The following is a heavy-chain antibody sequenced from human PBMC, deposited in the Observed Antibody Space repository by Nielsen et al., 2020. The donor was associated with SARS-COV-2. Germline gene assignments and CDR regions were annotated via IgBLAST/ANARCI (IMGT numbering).Heavy chain of an antibody. J-gene: IGHJ5*02. V-gene: IGHV4-39*07. Sequence: SETLSLTCTVSGGSISSSSYYWGWIRQPPGKGLEWIGSIYYSGSTYYNPSLKSRVTISVDTSKNQFSLKLSSVTAADTAVYYCARDAFSYYYDSSGYKPWFDPWGQGTLVTVSS. D-gene: IGHD3-22*01. CDR3: ARDAFSYYYDSSGYKPWFDP. CDR1: GGSISSSSYY. CDR2: IYYSGST.